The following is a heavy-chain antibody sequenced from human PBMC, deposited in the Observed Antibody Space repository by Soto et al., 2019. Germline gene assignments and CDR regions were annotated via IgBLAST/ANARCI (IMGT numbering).Heavy chain of an antibody. CDR2: SWYDGTNK. V-gene: IGHV3-33*07. CDR3: ARGQPLWSPYFYVDV. J-gene: IGHJ6*02. D-gene: IGHD5-18*01. Sequence: AGSLRLSCAASGFTLNTYGMYWVRQAPGKGLEWVAVSWYDGTNKDYADSVKGRFTISRDNSRNTLYLQMHSLRAEDTAVYYCARGQPLWSPYFYVDVWGQGTTVTVSS. CDR1: GFTLNTYG.